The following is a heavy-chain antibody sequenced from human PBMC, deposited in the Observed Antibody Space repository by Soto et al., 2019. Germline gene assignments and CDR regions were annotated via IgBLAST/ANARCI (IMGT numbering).Heavy chain of an antibody. Sequence: GGSLRLSCAASGFTFSSYAMSWVRQAPGKGLEWVSAISGSGGSTYYADSVKGRFTISRDNSKNTLYLQMNSLRAEDTAVYYCAKPGNYIWGSYSPNWFDPWGQGTLVTVSS. D-gene: IGHD3-16*01. V-gene: IGHV3-23*01. CDR3: AKPGNYIWGSYSPNWFDP. CDR2: ISGSGGST. CDR1: GFTFSSYA. J-gene: IGHJ5*02.